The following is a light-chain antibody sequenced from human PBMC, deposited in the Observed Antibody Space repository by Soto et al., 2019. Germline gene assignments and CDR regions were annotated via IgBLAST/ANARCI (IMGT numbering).Light chain of an antibody. CDR3: QQRGTWPPLS. CDR1: QSVGGN. Sequence: ETVLTQSPATLSLSPGDRAILSCRASQSVGGNLAWYQQKPGQAPRLLIYDASSRASCIPARFSGSGSGTDFTLTIGNLEPEDFAVYYCQQRGTWPPLSFGGGTKVEIK. CDR2: DAS. J-gene: IGKJ4*01. V-gene: IGKV3-11*01.